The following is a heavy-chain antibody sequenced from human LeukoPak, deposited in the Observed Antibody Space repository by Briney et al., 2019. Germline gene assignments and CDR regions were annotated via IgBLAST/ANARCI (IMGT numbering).Heavy chain of an antibody. CDR2: INHSGRT. CDR3: ARGRPGPNPSIAVAEPRGFDP. Sequence: SETLSLTCAVYGGPLSGYYWSWIRQPPGKGLEWVGEINHSGRTNHNPSLKSRVTMSVDTSKNQFSLKLSSVTAADTAVYYCARGRPGPNPSIAVAEPRGFDPWGQGTLVTVSS. J-gene: IGHJ5*02. D-gene: IGHD6-19*01. V-gene: IGHV4-34*01. CDR1: GGPLSGYY.